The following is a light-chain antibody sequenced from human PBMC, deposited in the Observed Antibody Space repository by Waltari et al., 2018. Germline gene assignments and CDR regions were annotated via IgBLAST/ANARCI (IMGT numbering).Light chain of an antibody. CDR2: DAS. Sequence: DIQMTQSPSSLSASVGDRVTITCQATQDISNYLNWHQQKPGKAPKLLIQDASNLETGVPSRFSGSGSGTDFTFTISSLQPEDVATYFCQQYENLPYTFGQGTKLESK. CDR3: QQYENLPYT. CDR1: QDISNY. J-gene: IGKJ2*01. V-gene: IGKV1-33*01.